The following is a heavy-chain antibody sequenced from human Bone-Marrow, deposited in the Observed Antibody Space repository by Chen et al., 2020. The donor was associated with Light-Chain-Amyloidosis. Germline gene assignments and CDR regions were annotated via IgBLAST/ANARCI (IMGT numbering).Heavy chain of an antibody. Sequence: EVQLVESGGGLVQPGGSLRLSCAASALTFSSYWMTWLRQAPGKGREWVCIIMGDGIKRSLLVSVNSRLTISIDNAKNFLLLKMICLGGEDTAIYYCARDFNPADSGTYYDALDIWGQGTLVTVSS. V-gene: IGHV3-7*01. D-gene: IGHD1-26*01. CDR1: ALTFSSYW. J-gene: IGHJ3*02. CDR3: ARDFNPADSGTYYDALDI. CDR2: IMGDGIKR.